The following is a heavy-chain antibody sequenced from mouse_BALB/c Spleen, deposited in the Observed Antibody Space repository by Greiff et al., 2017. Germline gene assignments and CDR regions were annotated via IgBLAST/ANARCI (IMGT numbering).Heavy chain of an antibody. CDR2: INPGSGGT. J-gene: IGHJ3*01. V-gene: IGHV1-54*01. CDR3: ARRSPWFAY. CDR1: GYAFTNYL. Sequence: VKLQESGAELVRPGTSVKVSCKASGYAFTNYLIEWVKQRPGQGLEWIGVINPGSGGTNYNEKFKGKATLTADKSSSTAYMQLSSLTSDDSAVYFCARRSPWFAYWGQGTLVTVSA.